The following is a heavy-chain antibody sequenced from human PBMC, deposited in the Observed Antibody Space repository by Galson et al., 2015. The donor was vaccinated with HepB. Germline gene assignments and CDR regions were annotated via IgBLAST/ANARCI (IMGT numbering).Heavy chain of an antibody. D-gene: IGHD1-7*01. Sequence: SLRLSCAASGFTFSKAWMSWVRQTPGKGLEWVGRIKDITDGGTTDYAAPVKGRFTVSRDDSINTLYLHKNSLQTEDTAVYYCTTVDWTYKRSGYFDFWGQGTLVTVSS. V-gene: IGHV3-15*01. J-gene: IGHJ4*02. CDR3: TTVDWTYKRSGYFDF. CDR1: GFTFSKAW. CDR2: IKDITDGGTT.